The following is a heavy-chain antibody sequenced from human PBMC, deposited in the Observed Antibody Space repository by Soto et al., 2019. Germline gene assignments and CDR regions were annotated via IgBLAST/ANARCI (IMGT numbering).Heavy chain of an antibody. Sequence: HPGGSLRLSCAASGFTFSSYAMHWVRQAPGKGLEYVSAISSNGGSTYYANSVKGRFTISRDNSKNTLYLQMGSLRAEDMAVYYCARDGRLRYFDWHFEPYYFDYWGQGALVTVSS. V-gene: IGHV3-64*01. CDR2: ISSNGGST. CDR3: ARDGRLRYFDWHFEPYYFDY. J-gene: IGHJ4*02. CDR1: GFTFSSYA. D-gene: IGHD3-9*01.